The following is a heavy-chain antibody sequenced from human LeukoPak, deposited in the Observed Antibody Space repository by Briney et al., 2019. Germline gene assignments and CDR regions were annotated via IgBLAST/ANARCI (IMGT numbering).Heavy chain of an antibody. CDR3: ASTIGRGCSSTSCYPNYFDY. V-gene: IGHV4-4*07. Sequence: PETLSLTCTVSGGSISSYYWSWIRQPAGKGLEWIGRIYTSGSTNYNPSLKSRVTMTVDTSKNQFSLKLSSVTAADTAVYYCASTIGRGCSSTSCYPNYFDYWGQGTLVTVSS. CDR1: GGSISSYY. D-gene: IGHD2-2*01. CDR2: IYTSGST. J-gene: IGHJ4*02.